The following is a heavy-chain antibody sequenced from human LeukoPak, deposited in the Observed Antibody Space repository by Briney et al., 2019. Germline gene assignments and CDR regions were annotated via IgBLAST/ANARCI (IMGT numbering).Heavy chain of an antibody. CDR3: ARYIPARPGFDY. CDR2: IYYSGST. J-gene: IGHJ4*02. V-gene: IGHV4-59*12. CDR1: GGSISSYY. D-gene: IGHD6-6*01. Sequence: PSETLSLTCTVSGGSISSYYWSWIRQPPGKGLEWIGYIYYSGSTNYNPSLKSRVTMSVDTSKNQFSLKLSSVTVADTAVYYCARYIPARPGFDYWGQGTLVTVSS.